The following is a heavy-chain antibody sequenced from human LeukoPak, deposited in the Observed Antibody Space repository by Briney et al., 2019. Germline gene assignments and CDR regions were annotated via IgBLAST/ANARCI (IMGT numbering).Heavy chain of an antibody. D-gene: IGHD2-21*01. J-gene: IGHJ4*02. Sequence: SETLSLTCTVSGASVGSAGYYWSWIRQPPGKGLEWIGNIYYSGSTNYNPSLKSRVTISVDTSKNQFSLKVSSVTAADTAVYYCARRGGAGRSFDYWGQGTLVTVSS. V-gene: IGHV4-61*08. CDR1: GASVGSAGYY. CDR3: ARRGGAGRSFDY. CDR2: IYYSGST.